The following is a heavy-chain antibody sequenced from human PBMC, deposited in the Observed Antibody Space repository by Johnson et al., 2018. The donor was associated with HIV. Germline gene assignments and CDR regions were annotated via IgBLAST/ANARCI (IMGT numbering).Heavy chain of an antibody. CDR3: ARERSSSRKAFDI. J-gene: IGHJ3*02. Sequence: QVQLVESGGGLVQPGGSLRLSCAASGFTVSSNYMSWVRQAPGKGLEWVSYISSSGSTIYYADSVKGRFTISRDNAKNSLYLQMNSLRAEDTAVYYCARERSSSRKAFDIWGQGTMVTVSS. D-gene: IGHD6-13*01. CDR2: ISSSGSTI. V-gene: IGHV3-11*04. CDR1: GFTVSSNY.